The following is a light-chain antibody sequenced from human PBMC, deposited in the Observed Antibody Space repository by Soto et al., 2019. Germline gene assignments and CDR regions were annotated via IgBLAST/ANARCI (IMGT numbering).Light chain of an antibody. J-gene: IGLJ1*01. CDR1: ISDVGGYDY. Sequence: ALTQPASVAGSPGQSITISCTGTISDVGGYDYVSWYQQHPGKAPKLMIYEVSNRPSGLSDRFSGSKSGNTASLTISGLQAEDEADYFCCSYTGSSSSYVFGTGTKVTVL. V-gene: IGLV2-14*01. CDR2: EVS. CDR3: CSYTGSSSSYV.